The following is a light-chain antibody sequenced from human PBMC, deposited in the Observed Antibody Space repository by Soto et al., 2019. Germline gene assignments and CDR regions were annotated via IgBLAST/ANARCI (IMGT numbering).Light chain of an antibody. Sequence: IVLTQPPGTLSLSPGERATLSCRASQSISSSYLAWYQQNPGQAPRLLIYGASSRATGIPDRFSGSGSGTDFTLTISRLEPEDFAVYYCQQYGSSITFGQGTRLEIK. CDR1: QSISSSY. CDR3: QQYGSSIT. CDR2: GAS. J-gene: IGKJ5*01. V-gene: IGKV3-20*01.